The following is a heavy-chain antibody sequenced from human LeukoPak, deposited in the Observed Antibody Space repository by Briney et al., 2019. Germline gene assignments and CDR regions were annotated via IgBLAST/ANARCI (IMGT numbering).Heavy chain of an antibody. CDR3: AREPFGSSGYYFDY. Sequence: GGSLRLSCAASGFTFSSYSMNWVRQAPGKGLEWVSYISSSSTTIYYADSVKGRFTISRDNAKNSLYLQMNSLRAEDTAVYYCAREPFGSSGYYFDYWGQGTLVTVSS. CDR2: ISSSSTTI. D-gene: IGHD3-22*01. V-gene: IGHV3-48*04. J-gene: IGHJ4*02. CDR1: GFTFSSYS.